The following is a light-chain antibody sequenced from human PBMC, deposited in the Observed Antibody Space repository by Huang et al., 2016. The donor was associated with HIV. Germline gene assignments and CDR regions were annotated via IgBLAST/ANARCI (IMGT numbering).Light chain of an antibody. V-gene: IGKV3-11*01. CDR2: DAS. CDR1: QSISRY. CDR3: HQRSNWPIT. Sequence: EIVLTQSPATLSLSPGERATPTCRASQSISRYLAWYQQKPGQAPRLLIYDASNRATCIRARCRGSGSGTDFTLTISSLEPEDFAVYYCHQRSNWPITFGQGTRLEIK. J-gene: IGKJ5*01.